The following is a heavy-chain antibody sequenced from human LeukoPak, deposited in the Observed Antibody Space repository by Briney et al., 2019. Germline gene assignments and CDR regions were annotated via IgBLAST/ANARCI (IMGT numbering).Heavy chain of an antibody. V-gene: IGHV1-69*06. CDR3: ARVPLVRGVLTGFDY. CDR2: IIPIFGTA. CDR1: GGTFSSYA. Sequence: SVKVSCKASGGTFSSYAISWVRQAPGQGLEWMGGIIPIFGTANYAQKFQGRVTITADKSTSTAYMELSSLRSEDTAVYYCARVPLVRGVLTGFDYWGQGPLVTVSS. J-gene: IGHJ4*02. D-gene: IGHD3-10*01.